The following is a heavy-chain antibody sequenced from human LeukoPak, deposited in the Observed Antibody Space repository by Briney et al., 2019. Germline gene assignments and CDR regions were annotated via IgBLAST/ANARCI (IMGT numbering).Heavy chain of an antibody. CDR3: ARLFGGGYGKYYFDF. CDR2: ISSGGSYI. J-gene: IGHJ4*02. CDR1: GFIFSNYA. D-gene: IGHD3-22*01. Sequence: PGGSLRLSCAASGFIFSNYAMEWVRQAPGKGLEWVSSISSGGSYIYYADSVKGRFTISRDDAKNSLYLQMNSLTAEDTALYYRARLFGGGYGKYYFDFWGQGTLVTVSS. V-gene: IGHV3-21*01.